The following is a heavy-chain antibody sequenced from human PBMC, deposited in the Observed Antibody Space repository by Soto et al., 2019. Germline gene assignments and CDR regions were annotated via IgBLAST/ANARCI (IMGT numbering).Heavy chain of an antibody. V-gene: IGHV4-61*01. CDR2: IYYSGST. J-gene: IGHJ6*02. D-gene: IGHD3-10*01. Sequence: PSETLSLTCTVSGGSVSSGSYYWSWIRQPPGKGLEWIGYIYYSGSTNYNPSLKSRVTISVDTSKNQFSLKLSSVTAADTAVYYCARCPRGSGSYYPTYYYYYYGMDVWGQGTTVTVSS. CDR3: ARCPRGSGSYYPTYYYYYYGMDV. CDR1: GGSVSSGSYY.